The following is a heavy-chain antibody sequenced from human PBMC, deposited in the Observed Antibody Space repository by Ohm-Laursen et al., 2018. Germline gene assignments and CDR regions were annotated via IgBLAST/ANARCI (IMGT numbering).Heavy chain of an antibody. D-gene: IGHD2-21*01. J-gene: IGHJ4*02. V-gene: IGHV4-30-4*08. CDR3: AAVGGAPGGRIDY. CDR1: GGSISSGAYC. Sequence: SETLSLTCTVSGGSISSGAYCWSWIRQHPGKGLEWIGYIYHSGSTYYNPSLKSRLTMSVDTSKNQFSLKLSSVTAADTAVYYCAAVGGAPGGRIDYWGQGTLVTVSS. CDR2: IYHSGST.